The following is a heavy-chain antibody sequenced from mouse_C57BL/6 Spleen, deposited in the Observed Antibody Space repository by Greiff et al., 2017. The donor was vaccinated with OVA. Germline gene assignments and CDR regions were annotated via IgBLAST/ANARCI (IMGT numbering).Heavy chain of an antibody. CDR3: TRQGSNLYWYFDV. D-gene: IGHD6-1*01. V-gene: IGHV1-15*01. Sequence: VKLMESGAELVRPGASVTLSCKASGYTFTDYEMHWVKQTPVHGLEWIGAIDPETGGTAYNQKFKGKAILTADKSSSTAYMELRSLTSEDSAVYYCTRQGSNLYWYFDVWGTGTTVTVSS. CDR2: IDPETGGT. CDR1: GYTFTDYE. J-gene: IGHJ1*03.